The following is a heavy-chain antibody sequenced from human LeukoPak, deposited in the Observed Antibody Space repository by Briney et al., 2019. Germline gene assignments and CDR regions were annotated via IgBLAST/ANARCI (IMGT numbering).Heavy chain of an antibody. CDR3: ASAVAGAYYFDY. D-gene: IGHD6-19*01. V-gene: IGHV3-11*01. Sequence: PGGSLRLSCAASGFTFSDYYMSWIRQAPGKGLEGVSYISSSGSTIYYADSVKGRFTISRDNAKRSLYLQMSSLRAEDTAVYYCASAVAGAYYFDYWGQGTLVTVSS. J-gene: IGHJ4*02. CDR2: ISSSGSTI. CDR1: GFTFSDYY.